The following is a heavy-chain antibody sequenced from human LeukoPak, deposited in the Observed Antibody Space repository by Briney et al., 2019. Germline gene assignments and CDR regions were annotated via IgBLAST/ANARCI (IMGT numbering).Heavy chain of an antibody. CDR1: GYTFTGYY. Sequence: GASAKVSCTASGYTFTGYYMHWVRQAPGQGLEWMGWINPNSGGTNYAQKFQGRVTMTRDTSISTAYMELSRLRSDDTAVYYCARDLVDIVVVPAANGVNWFDPWGQGTLVTASS. J-gene: IGHJ5*02. CDR2: INPNSGGT. V-gene: IGHV1-2*02. D-gene: IGHD2-2*03. CDR3: ARDLVDIVVVPAANGVNWFDP.